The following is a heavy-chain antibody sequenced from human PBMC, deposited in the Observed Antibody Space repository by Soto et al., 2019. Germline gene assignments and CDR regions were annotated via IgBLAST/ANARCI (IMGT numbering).Heavy chain of an antibody. CDR3: ARPNLAYCGGDCSNRRNYYYYYGMDV. D-gene: IGHD2-21*02. J-gene: IGHJ6*02. Sequence: SETLSLTCTVSGGSISSSSYYWGWIRQPPGKGLEWIGSIYYSGSTYYNPSLKSRVTISVDTSKNQFSLKLSSVTAADTAVYYCARPNLAYCGGDCSNRRNYYYYYGMDVWGQGTTVTVSS. V-gene: IGHV4-39*01. CDR2: IYYSGST. CDR1: GGSISSSSYY.